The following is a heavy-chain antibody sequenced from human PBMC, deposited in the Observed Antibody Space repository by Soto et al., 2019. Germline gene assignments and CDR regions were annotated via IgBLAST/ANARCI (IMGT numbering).Heavy chain of an antibody. V-gene: IGHV4-34*01. CDR3: ARSYSSFPFDY. Sequence: PSETLSLTCAVYGGSFSGYYWSWIRQPPGKGLEWIGEINHSGSTNYNPSLKSRVTISVDTSKNQFSLKLSSVTAADTAVYYCARSYSSFPFDYWGQGTLVTVPQ. D-gene: IGHD6-19*01. J-gene: IGHJ4*02. CDR1: GGSFSGYY. CDR2: INHSGST.